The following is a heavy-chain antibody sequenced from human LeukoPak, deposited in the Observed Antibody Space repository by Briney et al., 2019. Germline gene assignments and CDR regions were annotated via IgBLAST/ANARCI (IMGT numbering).Heavy chain of an antibody. CDR3: ARYSSGWYPIY. CDR1: GFTVSSNY. D-gene: IGHD6-19*01. Sequence: AGGSLRLSCAASGFTVSSNYMSWVRQAPGKGLEWVSVIYSGGSTYYADSVKGRFTISRDNSKNTLYLQMNSLRAEDTAVYYCARYSSGWYPIYWGQGTLVTVSS. CDR2: IYSGGST. V-gene: IGHV3-53*01. J-gene: IGHJ4*02.